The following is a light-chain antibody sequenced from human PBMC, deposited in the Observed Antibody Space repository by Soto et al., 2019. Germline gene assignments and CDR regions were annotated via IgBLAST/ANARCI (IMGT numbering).Light chain of an antibody. CDR3: QQYGSSGT. V-gene: IGKV3-20*01. J-gene: IGKJ1*01. CDR1: QSVSTY. Sequence: IVFTQSAPTLSLSPGEIATGFCRASQSVSTYLAWYQQKPGQAPRLLIYDTSNRATGIPDRFSGSGSGTDFTLTISRLEPEDFAVYYCQQYGSSGTFGQGTKVDIK. CDR2: DTS.